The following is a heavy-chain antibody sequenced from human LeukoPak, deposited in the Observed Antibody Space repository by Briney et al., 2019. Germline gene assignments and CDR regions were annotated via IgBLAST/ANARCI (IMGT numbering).Heavy chain of an antibody. CDR1: GGSISSYY. Sequence: SETLSLTCTVSGGSISSYYWSWIRQPPGKGLAWIGYLHYSGSTNYNPSLKSRVTISVDTSKNQFSLKLSSVTAADTAIYYCALWFVTHGGFDYWGQGTLVTVSS. CDR3: ALWFVTHGGFDY. V-gene: IGHV4-59*12. CDR2: LHYSGST. D-gene: IGHD3-10*01. J-gene: IGHJ4*02.